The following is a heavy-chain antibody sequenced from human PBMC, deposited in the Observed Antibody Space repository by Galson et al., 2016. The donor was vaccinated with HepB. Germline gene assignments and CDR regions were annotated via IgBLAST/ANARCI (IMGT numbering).Heavy chain of an antibody. CDR1: GGSISSDTW. CDR2: IYRSGTA. D-gene: IGHD4-23*01. Sequence: SETLSLTCAVSGGSISSDTWWSWVRQPPGKGLEWIGEIYRSGTANYNPSLKSRFVISLDKSKNQFSLTVNSVTAADTAVYYCAGGKLATGWGYWGQGTPVIVFS. J-gene: IGHJ4*02. V-gene: IGHV4-4*02. CDR3: AGGKLATGWGY.